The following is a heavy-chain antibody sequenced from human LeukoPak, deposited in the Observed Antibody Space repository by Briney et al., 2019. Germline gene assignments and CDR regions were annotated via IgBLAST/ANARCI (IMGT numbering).Heavy chain of an antibody. D-gene: IGHD6-13*01. J-gene: IGHJ5*02. CDR1: GFIFRTYA. V-gene: IGHV3-23*01. CDR3: AKRPGIAAAGNWFDP. Sequence: GGSLRLSCAASGFIFRTYAMSWVRQAPGKGLEWVSGISGSGGSTYYADSAKGRFTISRDNSKNTLYLQMNSLRAEDTAVYYCAKRPGIAAAGNWFDPWGQGTLVTVSS. CDR2: ISGSGGST.